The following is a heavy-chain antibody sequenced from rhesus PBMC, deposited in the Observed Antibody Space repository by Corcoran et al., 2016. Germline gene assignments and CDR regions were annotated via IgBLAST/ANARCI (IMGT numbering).Heavy chain of an antibody. CDR1: GYSISSGYG. D-gene: IGHD2-15*01. CDR2: ISYSGST. Sequence: QLQLQESGPGLVKPSETLSLTCAVSGYSISSGYGWSWIRQPPGKGLEWIGFISYSGSTSYNPSRKSRVTISKETSKNQFSLKLSSVTAADTAVYYCARDEYCSSTYCSSSFDYWGQGVLVTVSS. J-gene: IGHJ4*01. V-gene: IGHV4-122*02. CDR3: ARDEYCSSTYCSSSFDY.